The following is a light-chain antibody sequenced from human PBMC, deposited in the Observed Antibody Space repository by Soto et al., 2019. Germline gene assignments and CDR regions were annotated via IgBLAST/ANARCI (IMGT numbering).Light chain of an antibody. J-gene: IGKJ1*01. CDR3: QQSNSHSWT. CDR2: DAS. V-gene: IGKV1-5*01. CDR1: QSISSW. Sequence: DIQMTQSPSTLSASVGERVTISCRASQSISSWLAWYQQKPGQAPKLLINDASSLESGVPTRFSGSGSGTTFTLTISRLQPFELYTYYCQQSNSHSWTFGQGTKLEIK.